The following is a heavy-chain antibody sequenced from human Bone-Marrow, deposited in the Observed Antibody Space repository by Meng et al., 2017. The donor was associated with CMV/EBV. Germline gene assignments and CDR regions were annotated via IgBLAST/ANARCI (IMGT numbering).Heavy chain of an antibody. V-gene: IGHV4-34*01. CDR3: ASSGGSSWYVGTHYYYGMDV. Sequence: SETLSLTCAVYGGSFSGYYWSWIRQPPGKGLEWIGEINHSGSTNYNPSLKSRVTISVDTSKNQFSLKLSSVTAADMAVYYCASSGGSSWYVGTHYYYGMDVWGQGTTVTVSS. D-gene: IGHD6-13*01. J-gene: IGHJ6*02. CDR1: GGSFSGYY. CDR2: INHSGST.